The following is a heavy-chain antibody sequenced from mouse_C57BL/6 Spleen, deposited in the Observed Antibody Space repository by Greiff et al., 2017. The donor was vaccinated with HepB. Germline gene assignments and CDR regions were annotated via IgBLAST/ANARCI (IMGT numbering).Heavy chain of an antibody. CDR2: IDPEDGET. J-gene: IGHJ1*03. Sequence: EVKLVESGAELVKPGASVKLSCTASGFNIKDYYMHWVKQRTEQGLEWIGRIDPEDGETKYAPKFQGKATITADTSSNTAYLQLSSLTSEDTAVYYCARSRGGSSFHWYFDVWGTGTTVTVSS. D-gene: IGHD1-1*01. CDR3: ARSRGGSSFHWYFDV. CDR1: GFNIKDYY. V-gene: IGHV14-2*01.